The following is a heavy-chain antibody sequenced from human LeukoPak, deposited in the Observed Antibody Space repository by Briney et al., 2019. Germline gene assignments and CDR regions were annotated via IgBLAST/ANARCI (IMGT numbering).Heavy chain of an antibody. CDR2: MSSSDDGR. V-gene: IGHV3-23*01. J-gene: IGHJ6*03. Sequence: GGSLRLSCATSGFSFSSYAMSWVRQAPGKGLEWVSAMSSSDDGRYYAASVRGRFTISRDTSRSTLYLQMNSLRAEDAAVYYCARANHMDVWGKGTTVTISS. CDR3: ARANHMDV. CDR1: GFSFSSYA.